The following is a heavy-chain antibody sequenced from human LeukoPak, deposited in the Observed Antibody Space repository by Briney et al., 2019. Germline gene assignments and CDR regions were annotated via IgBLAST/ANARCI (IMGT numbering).Heavy chain of an antibody. CDR3: ARFGPPNCSGGSCLVDY. J-gene: IGHJ4*02. V-gene: IGHV4-31*03. CDR2: IYYSGTT. CDR1: GGSISSGGYS. Sequence: SETLSLTCTVSGGSISSGGYSGSWIRQHPGKGLEWIGYIYYSGTTYYNPSLRSRVTISVDTSKNQFSLRLSSVTAADTAVYYCARFGPPNCSGGSCLVDYWGQGTLVTVSS. D-gene: IGHD2-15*01.